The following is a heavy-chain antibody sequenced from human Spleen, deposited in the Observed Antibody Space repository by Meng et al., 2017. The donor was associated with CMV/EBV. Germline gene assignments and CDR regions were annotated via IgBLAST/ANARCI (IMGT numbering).Heavy chain of an antibody. D-gene: IGHD3-3*01. V-gene: IGHV4-38-2*02. CDR2: IYHSGST. CDR3: VLGVVIIDY. Sequence: SETLSLTCTVSGYSISSGYYWGWIRQPPGKGLEWIGSIYHSGSTYYNPSLKSRVTISVDTSKNQFSLKLSSVTAADTAVYYCVLGVVIIDYWGQGTLVTVSS. J-gene: IGHJ4*02. CDR1: GYSISSGYY.